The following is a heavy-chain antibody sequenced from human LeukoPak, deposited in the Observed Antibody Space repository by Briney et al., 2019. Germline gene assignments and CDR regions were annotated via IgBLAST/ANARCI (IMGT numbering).Heavy chain of an antibody. CDR3: ARDETTTLPRGQYYYYGMDV. Sequence: PGGSLRLSCAASGFTFSSYSMSWVRQAPGKGLEWVASIRQDGSDIYYVESVKGRFTISRDNAKKSLSLQMSSLRAEDMAVYHCARDETTTLPRGQYYYYGMDVWGQGTTVTVSS. V-gene: IGHV3-7*01. D-gene: IGHD1-1*01. CDR2: IRQDGSDI. CDR1: GFTFSSYS. J-gene: IGHJ6*02.